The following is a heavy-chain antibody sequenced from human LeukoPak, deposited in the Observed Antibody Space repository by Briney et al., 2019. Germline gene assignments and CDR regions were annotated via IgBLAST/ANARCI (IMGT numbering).Heavy chain of an antibody. CDR3: ARSIAAAGNFDY. J-gene: IGHJ4*02. V-gene: IGHV4-59*01. D-gene: IGHD6-13*01. CDR2: IYHSGST. CDR1: GGSISSYY. Sequence: SETLSLTCTVSGGSISSYYWSWIRQPPGKGLEWIGYIYHSGSTNYNPSLKSRVTISVDTSKNQFSLKLSSVTAADTAVYYCARSIAAAGNFDYWGQGTLVTVSS.